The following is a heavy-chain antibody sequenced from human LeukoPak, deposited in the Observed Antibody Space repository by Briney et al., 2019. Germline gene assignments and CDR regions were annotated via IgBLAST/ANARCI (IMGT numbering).Heavy chain of an antibody. Sequence: SETLSLTCNVSGGSISGYHWSWIRQPPGKGLEWLGYIYYSGSSNYNPSLKSRVTISADTSKNQFSLKLSSVTAADTAVYYCARDGDPSGYYYYYYYMDVWGKGTTVTVSS. J-gene: IGHJ6*03. V-gene: IGHV4-59*12. CDR1: GGSISGYH. CDR3: ARDGDPSGYYYYYYYMDV. D-gene: IGHD3-3*01. CDR2: IYYSGSS.